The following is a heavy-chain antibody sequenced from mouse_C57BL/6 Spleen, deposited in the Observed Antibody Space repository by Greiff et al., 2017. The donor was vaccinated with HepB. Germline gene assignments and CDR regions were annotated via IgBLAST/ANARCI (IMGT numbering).Heavy chain of an antibody. D-gene: IGHD2-4*01. Sequence: EVQVVESGGGLVKPGGSLKLSCAASGFTFSSYAMSWVRQTPEKRLEWVATISDGGSYTYYPDNVKGRFTISRDNAKNNRYLQMSHLKSEDTAMYYCARDDYDYAMDYWGQGTSVTVSS. V-gene: IGHV5-4*01. CDR2: ISDGGSYT. CDR3: ARDDYDYAMDY. J-gene: IGHJ4*01. CDR1: GFTFSSYA.